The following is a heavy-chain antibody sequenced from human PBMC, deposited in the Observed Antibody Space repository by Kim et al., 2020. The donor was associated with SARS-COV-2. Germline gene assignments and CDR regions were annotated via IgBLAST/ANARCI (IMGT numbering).Heavy chain of an antibody. Sequence: EGSEKNDVDSVKGRFTISRDNAKYSLYLQMNSLRVEDTAVYYCYPGHYSNYWGQGTLVTVSS. CDR3: YPGHYSNY. V-gene: IGHV3-7*01. CDR2: EGSEK. J-gene: IGHJ4*02.